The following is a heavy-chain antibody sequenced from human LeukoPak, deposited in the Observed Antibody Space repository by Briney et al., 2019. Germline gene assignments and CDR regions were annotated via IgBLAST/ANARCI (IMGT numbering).Heavy chain of an antibody. CDR2: INHSGST. Sequence: SETLSLTCAVYGGSFSGYYWSWIRQPPGKGLEWIGEINHSGSTNYNPSLKSRVTISVDTSKNQFSLKLSSVTAADTAVYYCARPGYGDLDYWGQGTLVTVSS. J-gene: IGHJ4*02. CDR1: GGSFSGYY. D-gene: IGHD4-17*01. CDR3: ARPGYGDLDY. V-gene: IGHV4-34*01.